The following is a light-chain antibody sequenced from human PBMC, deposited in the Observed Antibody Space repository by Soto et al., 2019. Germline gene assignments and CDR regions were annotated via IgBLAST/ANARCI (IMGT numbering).Light chain of an antibody. CDR2: SDN. CDR3: ATWDDSLTGLV. CDR1: SSNIAINT. V-gene: IGLV1-44*01. J-gene: IGLJ3*02. Sequence: QSVLTQPPSTSGTPGQRVTISCSGSSSNIAINTVNWYQVLPGTAPKLLIYSDNQRPSGVPDRFSGSRSGTSASLAISGLQSEDEGDYYCATWDDSLTGLVFGGGTKLSVL.